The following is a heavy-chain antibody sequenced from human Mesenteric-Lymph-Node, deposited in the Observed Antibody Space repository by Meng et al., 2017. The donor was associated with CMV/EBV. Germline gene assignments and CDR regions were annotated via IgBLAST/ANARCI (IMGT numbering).Heavy chain of an antibody. CDR1: GFTFSSFS. Sequence: CAASGFTFSSFSMNWVRQAPGKGLEWVSSISSTGSYIYYADSVKGRFTISRDNAKNSLYVQMNSLRAEDTAVYYCARTSSIAAPIDYWGQGTLVTVSS. J-gene: IGHJ4*02. CDR2: ISSTGSYI. V-gene: IGHV3-21*01. D-gene: IGHD6-6*01. CDR3: ARTSSIAAPIDY.